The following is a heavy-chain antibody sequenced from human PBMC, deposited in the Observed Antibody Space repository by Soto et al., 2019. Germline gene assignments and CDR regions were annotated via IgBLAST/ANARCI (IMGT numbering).Heavy chain of an antibody. CDR2: INAGNGNT. CDR3: ARDPVVGAIAAAGTSYYGMDV. D-gene: IGHD6-13*01. CDR1: GYTFTSYA. V-gene: IGHV1-3*01. J-gene: IGHJ6*02. Sequence: ASVKVSCKASGYTFTSYAMHWVRQAPGQRLEWMGWINAGNGNTKYSQKFQGRVTITRDTSASTAYMDLSSLRSEDTALYYCARDPVVGAIAAAGTSYYGMDVWGQGTTVTAP.